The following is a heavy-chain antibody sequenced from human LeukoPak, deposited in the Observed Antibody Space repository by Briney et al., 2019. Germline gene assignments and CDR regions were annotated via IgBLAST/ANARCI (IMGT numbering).Heavy chain of an antibody. V-gene: IGHV4-39*02. D-gene: IGHD6-13*01. Sequence: SETLSLTCTVSGGSISSSSYYWGWIRQPPGKGLEWIGSIYYSGSTYYNPSLKSRVTISVDTSKNQFSLKLSSVTAADTAVYYCAKDQAEKWSSSWFWGQGTLVTVSS. CDR2: IYYSGST. CDR3: AKDQAEKWSSSWF. J-gene: IGHJ4*02. CDR1: GGSISSSSYY.